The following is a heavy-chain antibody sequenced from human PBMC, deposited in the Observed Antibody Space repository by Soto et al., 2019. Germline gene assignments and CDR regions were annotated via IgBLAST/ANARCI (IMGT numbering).Heavy chain of an antibody. J-gene: IGHJ4*02. D-gene: IGHD6-13*01. CDR2: ISGSGDST. CDR1: GFAFSSYA. V-gene: IGHV3-23*01. Sequence: EVQLLESGGGLVQPGGSLRLSCAASGFAFSSYAMTWVRQAPGKGLEWVSAISGSGDSTYYADSVKGRFTISRDNSKNTLYLQMNSLRAEDAAVYYCAKDGRISAAGTSGGDYFDYWGQGALVTVSS. CDR3: AKDGRISAAGTSGGDYFDY.